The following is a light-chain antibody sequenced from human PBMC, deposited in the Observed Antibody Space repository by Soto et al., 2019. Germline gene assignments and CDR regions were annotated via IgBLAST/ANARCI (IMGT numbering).Light chain of an antibody. Sequence: NFMLTQPHSVSESPGKTVTISCTRSSGSIASNYVQWYQQRPGSSPTTVIYGDNQRPSGVPDRFSGSIDSSSNSASLTISGLKTEDEADYYCQSYGVFGGGTKLTVL. V-gene: IGLV6-57*01. CDR2: GDN. CDR3: QSYGV. J-gene: IGLJ2*01. CDR1: SGSIASNY.